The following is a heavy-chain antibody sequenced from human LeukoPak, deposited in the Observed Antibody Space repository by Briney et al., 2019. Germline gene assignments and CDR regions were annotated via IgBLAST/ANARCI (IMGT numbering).Heavy chain of an antibody. D-gene: IGHD3-10*01. Sequence: PGGSLRLSCAASGFTFSSYAMHWVRQAPGKGLGWVAVISYDGSNKYYADSVKGRFTISRDNSKNTLYLQMNSLRAEDTAVYYCAGTMVRGVRGAVGYWGQGTLVTVSS. V-gene: IGHV3-30*04. CDR3: AGTMVRGVRGAVGY. CDR1: GFTFSSYA. CDR2: ISYDGSNK. J-gene: IGHJ4*02.